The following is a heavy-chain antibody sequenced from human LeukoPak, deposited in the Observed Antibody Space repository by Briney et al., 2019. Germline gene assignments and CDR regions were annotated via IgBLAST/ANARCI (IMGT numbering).Heavy chain of an antibody. D-gene: IGHD3-10*01. V-gene: IGHV4-34*01. J-gene: IGHJ4*02. CDR2: INHSGST. CDR3: ARLRYGSGSFDY. CDR1: GGSFSGYY. Sequence: PSETLSLTCAVYGGSFSGYYWSWIRQPPGKGLEWIGEINHSGSTNYNPSLKSRVTISVDTSKNQFSLKLSSVTAADTAVYYCARLRYGSGSFDYWGQGTLVTVSS.